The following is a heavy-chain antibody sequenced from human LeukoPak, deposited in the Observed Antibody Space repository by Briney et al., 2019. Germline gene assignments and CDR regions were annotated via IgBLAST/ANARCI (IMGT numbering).Heavy chain of an antibody. D-gene: IGHD1-26*01. CDR1: GFTFSSYW. V-gene: IGHV3-21*01. CDR3: AREWEQAFDI. CDR2: IGSRSTSI. J-gene: IGHJ3*02. Sequence: GGSPRLSCAASGFTFSSYWMSWVRQAPGKGLEWVSSIGSRSTSIYYADSVKGRFTISRDNAKNSLYLQMNSLRAEDTAVYYCAREWEQAFDIWGQGTMVTVSS.